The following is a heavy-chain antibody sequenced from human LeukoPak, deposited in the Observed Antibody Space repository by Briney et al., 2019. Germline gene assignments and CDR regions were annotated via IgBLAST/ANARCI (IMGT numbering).Heavy chain of an antibody. Sequence: SQTLSLTCTVSGGSISSGSYYWSWIRQPAGKGLEWIGRIYTSGSTNYNPSLKSRVTISVDTSKNQFSLKLSSVTAADTAVYYCARARGSYGVYYY. J-gene: IGHJ6*01. CDR3: ARARGSYGVYYY. D-gene: IGHD3-16*01. CDR2: IYTSGST. CDR1: GGSISSGSYY. V-gene: IGHV4-61*02.